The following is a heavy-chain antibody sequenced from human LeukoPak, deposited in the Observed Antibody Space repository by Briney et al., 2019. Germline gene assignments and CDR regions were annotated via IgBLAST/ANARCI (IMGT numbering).Heavy chain of an antibody. CDR3: ARRKRSSGGSDLGGVVDY. J-gene: IGHJ4*02. Sequence: GGSLRLSCAASGFTFSSYAMSWVRQAPGKGLEWVSAISGSGGSTYYADSVKGRFTISRDNSKNTLYLQMNSLRAEDTAVYYCARRKRSSGGSDLGGVVDYWGQGTLVTVSS. V-gene: IGHV3-23*01. CDR2: ISGSGGST. CDR1: GFTFSSYA. D-gene: IGHD2-15*01.